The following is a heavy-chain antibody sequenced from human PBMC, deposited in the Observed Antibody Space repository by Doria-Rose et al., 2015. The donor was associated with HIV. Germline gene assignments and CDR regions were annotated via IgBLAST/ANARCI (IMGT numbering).Heavy chain of an antibody. CDR1: GGTFISYS. Sequence: PGSSVKVSCRASGGTFISYSISWVRQAPGQGLEWMGGIISMFGTANYAQKFQGRVTITADESTSTAYMELSSLRSEDTAVYYCASPVRMKLYYYYYGMDVWGQGTTVTVSS. CDR3: ASPVRMKLYYYYYGMDV. V-gene: IGHV1-69*01. J-gene: IGHJ6*02. CDR2: IISMFGTA.